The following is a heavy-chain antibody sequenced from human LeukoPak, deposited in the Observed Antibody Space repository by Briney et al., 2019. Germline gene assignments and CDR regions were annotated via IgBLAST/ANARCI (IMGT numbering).Heavy chain of an antibody. V-gene: IGHV1-2*02. CDR1: GYTFTGYY. D-gene: IGHD6-13*01. Sequence: ASVKVSCKASGYTFTGYYMHWVRQAPGQGLEWMGWINPNSGGTNYAQKFQGRVTMTRDTSISTAYMELSRLRSDDTAVYYCARAYWQLRPYFDYWGQGTLVTVSS. CDR3: ARAYWQLRPYFDY. CDR2: INPNSGGT. J-gene: IGHJ4*02.